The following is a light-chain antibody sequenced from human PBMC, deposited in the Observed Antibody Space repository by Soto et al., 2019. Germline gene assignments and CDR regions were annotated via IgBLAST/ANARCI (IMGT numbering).Light chain of an antibody. V-gene: IGLV2-14*01. Sequence: QSALTQPASVSGSPGQTITISCTGTSSDVGGYNYLSWYQQHPGKAPKVMIYDVSNRPSGVSNRFSGSKSGNTASLTISGLQAEDEADYYCSSYTSSSTLLYVFGTGTKLTVL. CDR2: DVS. CDR1: SSDVGGYNY. J-gene: IGLJ1*01. CDR3: SSYTSSSTLLYV.